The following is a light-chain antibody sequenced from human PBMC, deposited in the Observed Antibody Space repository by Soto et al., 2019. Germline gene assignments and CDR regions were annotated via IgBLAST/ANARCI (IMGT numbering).Light chain of an antibody. Sequence: DIQMTQSPPTLPASAGDRVTITCRASQSISSWLAWYQQKPVKAPKLLIYAASTLQSGVPSRFSGSGSGTDFTLTISSLQPEDFATYYCQQLNSFPLTFGGGTKVDI. CDR1: QSISSW. V-gene: IGKV1-5*01. CDR2: AAS. J-gene: IGKJ4*01. CDR3: QQLNSFPLT.